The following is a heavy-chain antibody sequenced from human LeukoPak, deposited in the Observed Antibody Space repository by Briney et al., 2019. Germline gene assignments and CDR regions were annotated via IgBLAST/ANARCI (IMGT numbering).Heavy chain of an antibody. Sequence: SETLSLTCTVSGGSISSSSYYWGWIRQPPGKGLEWIGYIYYSGSTYYNPSLKSRVTISVDTSKNQFSLKLSSVTAADTAVYYCARTDGSGSYENWFDPWGQGTLVTVSS. V-gene: IGHV4-30-4*08. J-gene: IGHJ5*02. CDR3: ARTDGSGSYENWFDP. CDR2: IYYSGST. CDR1: GGSISSSSYY. D-gene: IGHD3-10*01.